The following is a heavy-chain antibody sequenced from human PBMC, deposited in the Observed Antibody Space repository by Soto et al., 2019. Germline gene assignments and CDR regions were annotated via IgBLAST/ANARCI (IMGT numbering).Heavy chain of an antibody. CDR2: INHSGST. V-gene: IGHV4-34*01. D-gene: IGHD3-22*01. J-gene: IGHJ4*02. CDR3: ARLGTDYYDSSGYYPFDY. CDR1: GGSFSGYY. Sequence: SETLSLTCAVYGGSFSGYYWSWIRQPPGKGLEWIGEINHSGSTNYNPSLKSRVTISVDTSKNQFSLKLSSVTAADTAVYYCARLGTDYYDSSGYYPFDYWGQGTLVT.